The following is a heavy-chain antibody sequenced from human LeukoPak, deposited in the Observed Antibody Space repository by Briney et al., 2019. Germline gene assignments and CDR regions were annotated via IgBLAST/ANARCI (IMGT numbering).Heavy chain of an antibody. V-gene: IGHV4-38-2*02. CDR2: INHSGST. D-gene: IGHD3-22*01. J-gene: IGHJ4*02. CDR1: GYSISSGYY. CDR3: ARANYYDSSGLRY. Sequence: SETLSLTCTVSGYSISSGYYWGWIRQPPGKGLEWIGEINHSGSTNYNPSLKSRVTISVDTSKNQFSLKLSSVTAADTAVYYCARANYYDSSGLRYWGQGTLVTVSS.